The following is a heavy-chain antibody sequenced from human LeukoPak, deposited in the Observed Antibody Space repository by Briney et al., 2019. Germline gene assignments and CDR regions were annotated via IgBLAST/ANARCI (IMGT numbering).Heavy chain of an antibody. J-gene: IGHJ4*02. Sequence: SETLSLTCTVSGGSISSSSYYWSWVRQPPGKGLEWIGYTYYSGSTNYNPSLKSRVTISVDTSKNQFSLKLSSVTAADTAVYYCARESRRVLLYFDWLSNDLGYFDYWGQGTLVTVSS. D-gene: IGHD3-9*01. CDR2: TYYSGST. CDR3: ARESRRVLLYFDWLSNDLGYFDY. CDR1: GGSISSSSYY. V-gene: IGHV4-61*01.